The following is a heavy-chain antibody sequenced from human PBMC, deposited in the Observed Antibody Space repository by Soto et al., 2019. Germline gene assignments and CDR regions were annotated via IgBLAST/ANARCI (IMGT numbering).Heavy chain of an antibody. D-gene: IGHD6-19*01. V-gene: IGHV4-39*01. CDR3: ARRPTPNGWYDY. CDR1: GGSISSSSYY. CDR2: IYYSGST. Sequence: SETLSLTCPVSGGSISSSSYYWGWIRQPPGKGLEWIGSIYYSGSTYYNPSLKSRVTISVDTSKNQFSLKLSSVTAADTAVYYCARRPTPNGWYDYWGQGTLVTVSS. J-gene: IGHJ4*02.